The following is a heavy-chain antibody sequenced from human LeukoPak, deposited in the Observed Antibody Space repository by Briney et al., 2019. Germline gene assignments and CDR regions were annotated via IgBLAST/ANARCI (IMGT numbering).Heavy chain of an antibody. Sequence: GESLKISCKGSGYSFTSYWIGWVRQMPGKGLEWMGIIYPGDSDTRYSPSFQGQVTISADTSISTAYLQWSSLKASDTAMYYCARQLTYYDSSGYCFDYWGQGTLVTVSS. J-gene: IGHJ4*02. CDR2: IYPGDSDT. D-gene: IGHD3-22*01. CDR1: GYSFTSYW. V-gene: IGHV5-51*01. CDR3: ARQLTYYDSSGYCFDY.